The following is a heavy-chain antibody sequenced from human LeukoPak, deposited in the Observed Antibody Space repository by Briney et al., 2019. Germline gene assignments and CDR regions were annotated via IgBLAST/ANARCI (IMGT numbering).Heavy chain of an antibody. V-gene: IGHV4-59*01. CDR2: IYFSGST. CDR3: ARWASIAAARFDY. D-gene: IGHD6-13*01. CDR1: ARSISTYY. Sequence: PETLSLTCNVSARSISTYYWSCIRQPPGEGLEWIGSIYFSGSTDFNPSLKTRATISVDTSKTHYSLNRSSGAAADTAVYYCARWASIAAARFDYWGQGTLVTVSS. J-gene: IGHJ4*02.